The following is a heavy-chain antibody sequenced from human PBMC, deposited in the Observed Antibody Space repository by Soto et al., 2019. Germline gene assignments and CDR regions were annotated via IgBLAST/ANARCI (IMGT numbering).Heavy chain of an antibody. Sequence: GGSLRLSCAASGFTFSDYYMTWIRQAPGTGLEWLPYISSSGSTIYSADSVKGRFTISRDNAKNSVFLQMNRLRAEDTAVYYCAKMYYSTSTGYYYFEDWGQGSLVTVSS. CDR1: GFTFSDYY. D-gene: IGHD3-22*01. CDR2: ISSSGSTI. V-gene: IGHV3-11*01. J-gene: IGHJ4*02. CDR3: AKMYYSTSTGYYYFED.